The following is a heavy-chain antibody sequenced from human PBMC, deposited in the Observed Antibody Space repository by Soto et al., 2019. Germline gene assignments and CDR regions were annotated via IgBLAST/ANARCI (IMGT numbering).Heavy chain of an antibody. J-gene: IGHJ4*02. D-gene: IGHD4-17*01. CDR3: ARNDHGGNPFFAN. CDR1: GGSLSNYY. CDR2: IYYSGRT. Sequence: QVQLQESGPGLVKPSETLSLTCTVSGGSLSNYYWSWIRQPPGKGLEWIGYIYYSGRTNYNPSLKSRVTMSVDTSKIQVSLKLNSVTAADTAVYYCARNDHGGNPFFANWGQGTLVTVSS. V-gene: IGHV4-59*01.